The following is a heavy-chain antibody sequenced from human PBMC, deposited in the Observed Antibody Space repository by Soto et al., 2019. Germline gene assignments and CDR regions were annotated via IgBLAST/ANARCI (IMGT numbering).Heavy chain of an antibody. V-gene: IGHV3-53*02. CDR2: IYSGGST. Sequence: EVQLVETGGGLIQPGGSLRLSCSASGFTVSSNYMSWVRQAPGKGLEWVSVIYSGGSTYYADSVKGRFTISRDNSKNTLYLQMNSLRAEDTAVYYCARGGLDYYYGIDVWGQGTTVTVSS. D-gene: IGHD3-16*01. J-gene: IGHJ6*02. CDR3: ARGGLDYYYGIDV. CDR1: GFTVSSNY.